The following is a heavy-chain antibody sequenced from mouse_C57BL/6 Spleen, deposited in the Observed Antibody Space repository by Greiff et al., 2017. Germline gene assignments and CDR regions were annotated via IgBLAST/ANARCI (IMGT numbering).Heavy chain of an antibody. Sequence: EVKLMESGPGMVKPSQSLSLTCTVTGYSITSGYDWHWIRHFPGNKLEWMGYISYSGSTNYNPSLKSRISITHDTSKNHFFLKLNSVTTEDTATDYCARGLPPYAMDYWGQGTSVTVSS. J-gene: IGHJ4*01. CDR1: GYSITSGYD. D-gene: IGHD2-4*01. V-gene: IGHV3-1*01. CDR3: ARGLPPYAMDY. CDR2: ISYSGST.